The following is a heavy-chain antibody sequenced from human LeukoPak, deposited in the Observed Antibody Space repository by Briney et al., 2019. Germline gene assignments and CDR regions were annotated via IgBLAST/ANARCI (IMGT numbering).Heavy chain of an antibody. V-gene: IGHV3-20*04. CDR3: ARNSGANVYTYSFQY. J-gene: IGHJ4*02. CDR1: GLTFDDYG. Sequence: GGSLRLSCVASGLTFDDYGMSWVRQAPGKGLEWVSGINWNGGTTTYADSVKGRFTVSRDNAKNSLYLQMNSLRVEDTAFYYCARNSGANVYTYSFQYWGRGTLVTVSS. D-gene: IGHD1-26*01. CDR2: INWNGGTT.